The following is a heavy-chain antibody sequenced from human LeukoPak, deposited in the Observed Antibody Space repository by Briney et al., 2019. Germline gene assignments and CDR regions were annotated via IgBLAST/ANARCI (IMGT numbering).Heavy chain of an antibody. D-gene: IGHD3-10*01. CDR1: AFTFNTYN. CDR2: ITSSSSYI. Sequence: PGESLRLSCAASAFTFNTYNMNWVRQAPGKGLEWVSSITSSSSYIYYADSVKGRFTISRDNAKNLLYLQMNSLRAEDTAVYYCARGLTIKHWFDPWGQGTLVTVSS. J-gene: IGHJ5*02. CDR3: ARGLTIKHWFDP. V-gene: IGHV3-21*01.